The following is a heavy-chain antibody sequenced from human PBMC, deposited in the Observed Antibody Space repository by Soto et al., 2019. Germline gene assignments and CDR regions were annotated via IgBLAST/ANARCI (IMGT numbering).Heavy chain of an antibody. V-gene: IGHV1-69*13. CDR2: IIPIFGTA. J-gene: IGHJ5*02. Sequence: SVKVSCKASGGTFSSYAISWVRQAPGQGLEWMGGIIPIFGTANYAQKFQGRVTITADESTSTAYMELSSLRSEDTAVYYCAREYCTNGVCGLAWFDPWGQGTLVTVSS. D-gene: IGHD2-8*01. CDR3: AREYCTNGVCGLAWFDP. CDR1: GGTFSSYA.